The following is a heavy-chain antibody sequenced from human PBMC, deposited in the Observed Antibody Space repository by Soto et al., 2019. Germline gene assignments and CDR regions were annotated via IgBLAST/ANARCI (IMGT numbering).Heavy chain of an antibody. CDR3: AREWLVAATSDPFDI. V-gene: IGHV3-21*01. Sequence: GGSLRLSCAASGFTFSSYSMNWVRQAPGKGLEWVSSISSSSSYIYYADSVKGRFTISRDNAKNSLYLQMNSLRAEDTAVYYCAREWLVAATSDPFDIWGQGTMVTVSS. CDR2: ISSSSSYI. CDR1: GFTFSSYS. D-gene: IGHD2-15*01. J-gene: IGHJ3*02.